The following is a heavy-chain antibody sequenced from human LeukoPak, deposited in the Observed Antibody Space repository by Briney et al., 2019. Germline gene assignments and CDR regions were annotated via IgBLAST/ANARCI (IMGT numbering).Heavy chain of an antibody. CDR2: INPNSGGT. Sequence: ASVTVSCKASGYTFTGYYMHWVRQAPGQGLEWMGWINPNSGGTNYAQKFQGRVTMTRGTSISTAYMELSRLRSDDTAVYYCARSPDYDSSGYPINYWGQGTLVTVSS. J-gene: IGHJ4*02. D-gene: IGHD3-22*01. V-gene: IGHV1-2*02. CDR3: ARSPDYDSSGYPINY. CDR1: GYTFTGYY.